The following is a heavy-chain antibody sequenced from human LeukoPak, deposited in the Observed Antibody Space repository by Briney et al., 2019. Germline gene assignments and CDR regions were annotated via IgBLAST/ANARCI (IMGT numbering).Heavy chain of an antibody. CDR1: GGSISSYY. D-gene: IGHD5-12*01. J-gene: IGHJ6*03. Sequence: PSETLSLTCTVSGGSISSYYWSWIRQPPGKGLEWIGYIYTSGSTNYNPSLKSRVTISVDTSKNQFSLKLSSVTAADTAVYYCARHAILVRYSGYENYYYYYMDVWGKGTTVTVSS. CDR3: ARHAILVRYSGYENYYYYYMDV. CDR2: IYTSGST. V-gene: IGHV4-4*09.